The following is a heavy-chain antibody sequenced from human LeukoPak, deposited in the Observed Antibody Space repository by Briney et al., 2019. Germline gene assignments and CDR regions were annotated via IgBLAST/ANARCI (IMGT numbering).Heavy chain of an antibody. D-gene: IGHD6-13*01. Sequence: PGESLKISCKASGYGFTDYWIAWVRQMPGKGLEWMGIVYPADSNVRYSPSFRGQVTISADKSINTAYLHWNTLKAADTAMYYCARPRSAAGTSWFDPWGQGTLVTVSS. CDR2: VYPADSNV. J-gene: IGHJ5*02. V-gene: IGHV5-51*01. CDR3: ARPRSAAGTSWFDP. CDR1: GYGFTDYW.